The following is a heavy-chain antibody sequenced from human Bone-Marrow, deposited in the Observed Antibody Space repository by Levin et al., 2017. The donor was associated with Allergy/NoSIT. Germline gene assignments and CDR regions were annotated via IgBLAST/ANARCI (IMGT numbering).Heavy chain of an antibody. V-gene: IGHV4-59*08. J-gene: IGHJ4*01. CDR1: GGSISGFS. CDR3: ARRRVTHYRAHFDF. CDR2: IFYSGST. D-gene: IGHD4-11*01. Sequence: SETLSLSCNVSGGSISGFSWTWIRQPPGKGLEWIGYIFYSGSTHYNPSLKSRVTISEETPKNQFSLRLTSVTAADTAIYYCARRRVTHYRAHFDFWGRGILVTVSS.